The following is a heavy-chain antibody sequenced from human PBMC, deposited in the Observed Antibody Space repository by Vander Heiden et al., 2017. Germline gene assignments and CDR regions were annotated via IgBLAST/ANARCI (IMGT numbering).Heavy chain of an antibody. J-gene: IGHJ6*02. D-gene: IGHD4-17*01. Sequence: QVQLVPSGAELTKPGSSLKVSCKASGGTSSSYAISWVRQAPGQGLEWMGGIIPIFGTANYAQKFQGRVTITADESTSTAYMELSSLRSEDTAVYYCARSTTQSRSYENYGMDVWGQGTTVTVSS. CDR3: ARSTTQSRSYENYGMDV. CDR2: IIPIFGTA. V-gene: IGHV1-69*01. CDR1: GGTSSSYA.